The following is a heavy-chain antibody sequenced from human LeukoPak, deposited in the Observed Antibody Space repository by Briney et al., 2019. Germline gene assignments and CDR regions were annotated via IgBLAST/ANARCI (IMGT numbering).Heavy chain of an antibody. CDR1: GGSFSGYY. CDR3: ARSTYYYDSSGPGEVAFDI. CDR2: IYYSGST. V-gene: IGHV4-30-4*08. Sequence: SETLSLTCAVYGGSFSGYYWSWIRQPPGKGLEWIGYIYYSGSTYYNPSLKSRVTISVDTSKNQFSLKLSSVTAADTAVYYCARSTYYYDSSGPGEVAFDIWGQGTMVTVSS. J-gene: IGHJ3*02. D-gene: IGHD3-22*01.